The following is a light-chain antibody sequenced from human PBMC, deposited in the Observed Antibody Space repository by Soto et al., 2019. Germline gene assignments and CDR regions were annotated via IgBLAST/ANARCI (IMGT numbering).Light chain of an antibody. CDR1: QTVERW. CDR3: QQYHSYWT. CDR2: DVS. V-gene: IGKV1-5*02. J-gene: IGKJ1*01. Sequence: DSQMTQPPPPRSAAVGDRLTLVSRASQTVERWLAWYQQKPEKAPNLLISDVSSLESGVPSRFSGSGSGTEFTLTISSLQTDDFSTYYCQQYHSYWTFGQGTKVDIK.